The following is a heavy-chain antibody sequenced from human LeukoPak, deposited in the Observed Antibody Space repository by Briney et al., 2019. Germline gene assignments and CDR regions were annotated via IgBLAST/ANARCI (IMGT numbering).Heavy chain of an antibody. CDR1: GFTFSSYG. Sequence: PGGSLRLSCAASGFTFSSYGMHWVRQAPGKGLEWVAFIRYDGSNKYYADSVKGRFTISRDNSKNTLYLQMNSLRAEDTAVYYCTTDWNAMVRGVIITPPGDYWGQGTLVTVSS. D-gene: IGHD3-10*01. V-gene: IGHV3-30*02. CDR3: TTDWNAMVRGVIITPPGDY. CDR2: IRYDGSNK. J-gene: IGHJ4*02.